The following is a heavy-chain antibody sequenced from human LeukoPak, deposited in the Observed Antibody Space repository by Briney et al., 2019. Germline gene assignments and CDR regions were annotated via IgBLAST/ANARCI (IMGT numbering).Heavy chain of an antibody. CDR3: ARDFYDFWSGYAY. CDR2: ISYDGSNK. Sequence: PGRSLRLSCAASGFTFSSYAMHWVRQAPGEGLEWVAVISYDGSNKYYADSVKGRFAISRDNSKNTLYLQMNSLRAEDTAVYYCARDFYDFWSGYAYWGQGTLVTVSS. CDR1: GFTFSSYA. V-gene: IGHV3-30*09. D-gene: IGHD3-3*01. J-gene: IGHJ4*02.